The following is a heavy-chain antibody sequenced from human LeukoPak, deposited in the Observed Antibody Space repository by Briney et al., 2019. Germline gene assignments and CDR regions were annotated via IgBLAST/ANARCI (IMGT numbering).Heavy chain of an antibody. CDR3: ARHELGVYDFWSGYYPTGGFDP. D-gene: IGHD3-3*01. CDR1: GGSISSYY. CDR2: IYYSGST. J-gene: IGHJ5*02. V-gene: IGHV4-59*08. Sequence: PSETLSLTCTDSGGSISSYYWSWLRQPPGKGLEWIGYIYYSGSTNYNPSLKSRVTISVDTSKNQFSLKLSSVTAADTAVYYCARHELGVYDFWSGYYPTGGFDPWGQGTLVTVSS.